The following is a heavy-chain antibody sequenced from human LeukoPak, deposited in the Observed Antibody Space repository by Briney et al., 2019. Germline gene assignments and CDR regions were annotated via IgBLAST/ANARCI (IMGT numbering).Heavy chain of an antibody. V-gene: IGHV3-23*01. CDR2: ISGSGGST. CDR3: AKDLDAQGDYGDYTPFDY. J-gene: IGHJ4*02. D-gene: IGHD4-17*01. Sequence: GGSLRLSCAASGFTFSSYAMSWVRQAPGKGLEWVSAISGSGGSTYYADSVEGRFTISRDNSKNTLYLQMNSLRAEDTAVYYCAKDLDAQGDYGDYTPFDYWGQGTLVTVSS. CDR1: GFTFSSYA.